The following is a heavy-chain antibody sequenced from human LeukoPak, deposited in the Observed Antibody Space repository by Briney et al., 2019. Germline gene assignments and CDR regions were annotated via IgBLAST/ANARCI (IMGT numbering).Heavy chain of an antibody. CDR1: GFMFSDSW. CDR2: IHQDGGEK. D-gene: IGHD2-15*01. J-gene: IGHJ4*02. CDR3: TSSKDHYSRY. V-gene: IGHV3-7*05. Sequence: GGSLRLSCAASGFMFSDSWMTWVRQTPGKGLQRVASIHQDGGEKQYVDSVWGRFTISRDNAKNSLYLQMNSLRVEDTAVYYCTSSKDHYSRYWGQGTLVTVSS.